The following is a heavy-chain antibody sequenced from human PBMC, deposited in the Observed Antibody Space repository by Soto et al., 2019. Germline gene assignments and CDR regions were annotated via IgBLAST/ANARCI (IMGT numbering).Heavy chain of an antibody. CDR2: IIPIFGTA. CDR1: GGTFSSYA. V-gene: IGHV1-69*13. Sequence: ASVKVSCKASGGTFSSYAISWVRQAPGQGLEWMGGIIPIFGTANYAQKFQGRVTITADESTSTAYMELSSLRSEDTAVYYCARGNYDILTAMYYFDYWGQGTLVTVSS. D-gene: IGHD3-9*01. CDR3: ARGNYDILTAMYYFDY. J-gene: IGHJ4*02.